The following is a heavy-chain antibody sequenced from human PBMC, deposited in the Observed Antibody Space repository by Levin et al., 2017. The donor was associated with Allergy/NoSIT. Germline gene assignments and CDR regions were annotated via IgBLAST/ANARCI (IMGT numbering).Heavy chain of an antibody. V-gene: IGHV4-4*02. D-gene: IGHD3-3*02. J-gene: IGHJ4*02. CDR3: AKNGQHSLEY. Sequence: SETLSLTCAVSGGFTSRTYWWSWARQPPGEGLEWIGQIDHNGGTAYSPSLNGRVTISLDKSKNQLSLNLNSVTAADTAVYYCAKNGQHSLEYWGQGTLVSVSS. CDR1: GGFTSRTYW. CDR2: IDHNGGT.